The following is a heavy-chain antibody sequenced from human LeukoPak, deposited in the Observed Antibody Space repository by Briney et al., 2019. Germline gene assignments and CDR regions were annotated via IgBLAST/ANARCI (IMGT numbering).Heavy chain of an antibody. J-gene: IGHJ6*03. V-gene: IGHV4-38-2*02. Sequence: PSETLSLTCTVSGYSISSGYYWDWIRQPPGKGLEWIGGIYHSGSTYYNPSLKSRVTISVDTSKNHFSLKLSSVTAADTALYFCARADYSSSWSHYYYYMDVWGTGTTVTVSS. CDR1: GYSISSGYY. D-gene: IGHD6-13*01. CDR2: IYHSGST. CDR3: ARADYSSSWSHYYYYMDV.